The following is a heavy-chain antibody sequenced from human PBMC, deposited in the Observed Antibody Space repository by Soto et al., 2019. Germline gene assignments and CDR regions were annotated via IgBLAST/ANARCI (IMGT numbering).Heavy chain of an antibody. J-gene: IGHJ4*02. D-gene: IGHD6-6*01. Sequence: EVQLVESGGGLVKPGGSLRLSCAASGFTFSSYSMNWVRQAPGKGLEWVSSISSSSSYIYYADSVKGRFTISRDNAKNSLYLQMNSLRADDTAVYYCARVVGQLVPGFDYWGQGTLVTVSS. CDR3: ARVVGQLVPGFDY. CDR2: ISSSSSYI. V-gene: IGHV3-21*01. CDR1: GFTFSSYS.